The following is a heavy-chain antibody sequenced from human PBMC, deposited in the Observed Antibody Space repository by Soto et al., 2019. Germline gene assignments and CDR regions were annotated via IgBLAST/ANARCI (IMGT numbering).Heavy chain of an antibody. Sequence: GGSLRLSCAASGFTFSTYALTWVRQAPGKGLEWVSAIADHGGNTYYADSVKGRFTISRDNSKNTLYLQMNSLRAEDTALYYCAKLGAGTIYWGQGTPVTVSS. D-gene: IGHD6-13*01. V-gene: IGHV3-23*01. CDR3: AKLGAGTIY. CDR2: IADHGGNT. J-gene: IGHJ4*02. CDR1: GFTFSTYA.